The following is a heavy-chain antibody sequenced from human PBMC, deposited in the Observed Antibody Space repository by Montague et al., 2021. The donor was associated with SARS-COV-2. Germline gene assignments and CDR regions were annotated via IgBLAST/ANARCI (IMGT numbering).Heavy chain of an antibody. J-gene: IGHJ5*02. Sequence: SETLSLTCTVSGDSMNSNSDDWCWLRQPPGKGLEWIGTMYDSGSNYYNPTPKSRASIFVDTSNNQFFLMLNSVTAADAAVYYCVRRYRLHLGEWTPIDPWGQGTLVTVSS. CDR2: MYDSGSN. CDR3: VRRYRLHLGEWTPIDP. D-gene: IGHD3-16*01. CDR1: GDSMNSNSDD. V-gene: IGHV4-39*01.